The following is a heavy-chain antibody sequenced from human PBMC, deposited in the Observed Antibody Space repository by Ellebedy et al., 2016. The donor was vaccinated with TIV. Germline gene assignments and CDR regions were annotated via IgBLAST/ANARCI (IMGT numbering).Heavy chain of an antibody. CDR1: GFTFSSYG. V-gene: IGHV3-33*06. CDR3: AKGVNSSGWYFYYYYYGMDV. D-gene: IGHD6-19*01. J-gene: IGHJ6*02. Sequence: PGGSLRLSCAASGFTFSSYGMHWVRQAPGKGLEWVAVIWYDGSNKYYADSVKGRFTISRDNSKNTLYLQMNSLRAEDTAVYYCAKGVNSSGWYFYYYYYGMDVWGQGTTVTVSS. CDR2: IWYDGSNK.